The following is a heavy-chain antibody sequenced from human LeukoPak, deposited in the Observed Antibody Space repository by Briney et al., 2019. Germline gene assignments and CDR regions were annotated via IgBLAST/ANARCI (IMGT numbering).Heavy chain of an antibody. Sequence: PSETLSLTCTVSGGSISSYYWSWIRQPAGKGLEWIGRIYTSGSTNYNPSLKSRVTMSVDTSKNQFSLKLSSVTAADTAVYYCARDPSRHSYGYGGLDYWGQGTLVTVSS. D-gene: IGHD5-18*01. J-gene: IGHJ4*02. CDR1: GGSISSYY. V-gene: IGHV4-4*07. CDR3: ARDPSRHSYGYGGLDY. CDR2: IYTSGST.